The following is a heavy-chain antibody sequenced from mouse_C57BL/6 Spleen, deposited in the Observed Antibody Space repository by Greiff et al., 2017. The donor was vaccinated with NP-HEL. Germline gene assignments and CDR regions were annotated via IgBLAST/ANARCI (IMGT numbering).Heavy chain of an antibody. CDR3: AKRTPSMDY. Sequence: QLQQSGAELVRPGASVKLSCKASGYTFTDYYINWVKQRPGQGLEWIARIYPGSGNTYYNEKFKGKATLTAEKSSSTAYMQLSSLTSEDSAVYLCAKRTPSMDYWGQGTSVTVSS. CDR1: GYTFTDYY. V-gene: IGHV1-76*01. CDR2: IYPGSGNT. J-gene: IGHJ4*01.